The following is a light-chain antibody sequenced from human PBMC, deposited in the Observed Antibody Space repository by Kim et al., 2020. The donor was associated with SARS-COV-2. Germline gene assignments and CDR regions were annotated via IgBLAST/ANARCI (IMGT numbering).Light chain of an antibody. J-gene: IGLJ3*02. V-gene: IGLV6-57*04. Sequence: NFMLTQPHSVSESPGKTVTISCTRSSGSIASNYVQWYQQRLGSAPTTVIYEDNQRPSGVPDRFSGSIDSSSNSASLTISGLKTEDEADYYCQSYDSSTPNWVFGGGTQLTVL. CDR1: SGSIASNY. CDR2: EDN. CDR3: QSYDSSTPNWV.